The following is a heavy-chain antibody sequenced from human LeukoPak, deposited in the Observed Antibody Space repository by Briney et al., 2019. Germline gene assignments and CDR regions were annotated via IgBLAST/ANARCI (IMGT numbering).Heavy chain of an antibody. CDR1: GYTFTGYY. D-gene: IGHD6-19*01. CDR2: INPNSGGT. V-gene: IGHV1-2*06. Sequence: GASVKVSCKASGYTFTGYYMHWVRQAPGQGLEWMGRINPNSGGTNYAQKFQGRVTMTRDTSISTAYMELSRLRSDDTAVHYCASRSAVAGTFDYWGQGTLVIVSS. CDR3: ASRSAVAGTFDY. J-gene: IGHJ4*02.